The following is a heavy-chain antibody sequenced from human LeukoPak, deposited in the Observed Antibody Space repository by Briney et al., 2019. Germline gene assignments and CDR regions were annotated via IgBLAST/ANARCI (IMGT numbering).Heavy chain of an antibody. Sequence: ASVKVSCKASGYTITGYYLHWVRQAPGQGLEWMGWINPNSGFTNYAQKFQGRVTMTRDTSISTAYMELSRLRSDDTAVYYCARLADCSSSTCRSFDYWGQGTLVTVSS. J-gene: IGHJ4*02. CDR3: ARLADCSSSTCRSFDY. CDR1: GYTITGYY. CDR2: INPNSGFT. D-gene: IGHD2-2*01. V-gene: IGHV1-2*02.